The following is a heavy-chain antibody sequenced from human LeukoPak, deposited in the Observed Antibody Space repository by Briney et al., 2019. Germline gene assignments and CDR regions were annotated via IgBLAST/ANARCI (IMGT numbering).Heavy chain of an antibody. CDR3: AGRPGATVIWFAP. J-gene: IGHJ5*02. CDR2: ISPGDSDT. CDR1: GYSFTSYW. V-gene: IGHV5-51*01. Sequence: GESLKISCKCSGYSFTSYWIGWVRQMPAKGLEWMGIISPGDSDTRYSPSPQGQVTISADKSLSTAYPQWTSLEPPDTARQFRAGRPGATVIWFAPWGRGTVLTVSS. D-gene: IGHD2/OR15-2a*01.